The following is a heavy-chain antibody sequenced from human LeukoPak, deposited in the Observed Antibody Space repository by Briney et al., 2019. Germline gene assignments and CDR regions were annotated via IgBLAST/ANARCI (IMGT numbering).Heavy chain of an antibody. D-gene: IGHD6-13*01. CDR2: VWYDGSNK. CDR1: GFTFSSYG. CDR3: AKDYRPGAAAGNSPIDY. J-gene: IGHJ4*02. V-gene: IGHV3-33*06. Sequence: YPGGSLRLSCAASGFTFSSYGMHWVRQAPGKGLEWVAVVWYDGSNKYYADSVKGRFTISRDNSKNTLYLQMNSLRAEDTAVYYCAKDYRPGAAAGNSPIDYWGQGTLVTVSS.